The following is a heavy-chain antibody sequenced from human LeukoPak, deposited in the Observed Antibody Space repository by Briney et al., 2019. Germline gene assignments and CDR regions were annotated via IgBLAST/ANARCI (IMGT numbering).Heavy chain of an antibody. CDR2: ISSSSSTI. CDR1: GFTFSSYS. Sequence: GGSLRLSCAASGFTFSSYSMNWVRQAPGKGLEWVSYISSSSSTIYYADSVKGRFTISRDNAKNSLYLQMNSLRAEDTAVYYCARDTTIFGVVTRHWYYYYYMDVWGKGTTVTVSS. V-gene: IGHV3-48*04. CDR3: ARDTTIFGVVTRHWYYYYYMDV. D-gene: IGHD3-3*01. J-gene: IGHJ6*03.